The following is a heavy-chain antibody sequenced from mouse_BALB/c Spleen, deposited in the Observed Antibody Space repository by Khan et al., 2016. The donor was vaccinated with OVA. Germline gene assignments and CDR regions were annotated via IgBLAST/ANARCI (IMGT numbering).Heavy chain of an antibody. D-gene: IGHD2-14*01. J-gene: IGHJ3*01. Sequence: EVQLQESGPSLVQPSQTLSLTCSVTGDSITSGYWSWIRKFPGNKLEYMGYMNYSGYTYSYPSLKSRVSITRHTSMNQYYLQLNTVTTEDTATYYCAGSTYRYAFAYWGQGTLVTVSA. CDR3: AGSTYRYAFAY. CDR1: GDSITSGY. V-gene: IGHV3-8*02. CDR2: MNYSGYT.